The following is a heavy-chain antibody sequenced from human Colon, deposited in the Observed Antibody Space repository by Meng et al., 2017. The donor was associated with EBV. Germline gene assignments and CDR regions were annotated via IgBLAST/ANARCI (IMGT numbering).Heavy chain of an antibody. CDR3: ARNYYFDY. V-gene: IGHV4-30-4*01. Sequence: GPGLVKPPQPLSLTCTVSGGSINSGDYYWSWIRQPPGKGLEWIGYIYYTGSTYYNPSLKSRVTISMDTSKNQFSLRLSSVTAADTAVYYCARNYYFDYWGQGTLVTVSS. CDR1: GGSINSGDYY. J-gene: IGHJ4*02. CDR2: IYYTGST.